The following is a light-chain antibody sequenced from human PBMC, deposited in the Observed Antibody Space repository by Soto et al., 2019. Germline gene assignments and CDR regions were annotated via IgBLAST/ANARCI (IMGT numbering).Light chain of an antibody. CDR2: KAS. CDR1: QSISSW. Sequence: DIQMTQSPSTLSASVGDRVTITCRASQSISSWLAWYQQKPGKAPKVLIYKASSLESGVPSRFSGSGSGTEFTLTISSLQPYDPATYYCQQYNSYPVTFGQGTKVEIK. CDR3: QQYNSYPVT. V-gene: IGKV1-5*03. J-gene: IGKJ1*01.